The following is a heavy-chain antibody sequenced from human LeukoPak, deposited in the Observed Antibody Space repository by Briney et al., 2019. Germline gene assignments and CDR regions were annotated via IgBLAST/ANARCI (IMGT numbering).Heavy chain of an antibody. D-gene: IGHD3-22*01. CDR1: GFTFGTYW. Sequence: GGSLRLSCVASGFTFGTYWMNWVRQAPGKGLEWVANIKQDGSEKYYVGSVKGRFTISRDNAKNSLYLQMNSLRAEDTAVYYCATYSSLNRREFQYWGQGTLLTVSS. V-gene: IGHV3-7*01. J-gene: IGHJ1*01. CDR2: IKQDGSEK. CDR3: ATYSSLNRREFQY.